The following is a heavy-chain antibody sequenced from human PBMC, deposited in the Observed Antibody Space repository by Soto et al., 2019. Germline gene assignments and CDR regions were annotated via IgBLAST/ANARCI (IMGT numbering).Heavy chain of an antibody. Sequence: GASVKVSCKASGYTFTGYYMHWVRQAPGQGLEWMGWINPNSGGTNYAQKFQGWVTMTRDTSISTAYMELSRLRSDDTAVYYCARDLGAVAGSEAFDIWGQGTMVT. J-gene: IGHJ3*02. CDR1: GYTFTGYY. D-gene: IGHD6-19*01. CDR3: ARDLGAVAGSEAFDI. CDR2: INPNSGGT. V-gene: IGHV1-2*04.